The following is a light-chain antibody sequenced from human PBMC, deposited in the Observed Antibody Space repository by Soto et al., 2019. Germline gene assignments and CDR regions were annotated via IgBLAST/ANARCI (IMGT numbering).Light chain of an antibody. CDR1: QSISSY. Sequence: DIQMTQSPSSLSASVGDRVTITCRASQSISSYLNWYQQKPGKAPKLLIYAASSLQSGVPSRFSGSGSATDFSLTISSLQPEDFATYYCQQSYSTPPCTFGQGTKLEIK. CDR2: AAS. J-gene: IGKJ2*02. CDR3: QQSYSTPPCT. V-gene: IGKV1-39*01.